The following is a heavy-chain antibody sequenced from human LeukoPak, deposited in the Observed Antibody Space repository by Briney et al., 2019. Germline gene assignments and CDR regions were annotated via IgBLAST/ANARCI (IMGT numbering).Heavy chain of an antibody. D-gene: IGHD3-22*01. V-gene: IGHV3-30*18. CDR3: AKVRGAVAITFLDY. J-gene: IGHJ4*02. Sequence: GRSLRLSCAASGFTFSSYGMHWVRQAPGKGLEWVAVISYDGSNKYYADSVKGRFTISRDNSKNTLYLQMNSLRAEDTAVYYCAKVRGAVAITFLDYWGQGTLVTVSS. CDR1: GFTFSSYG. CDR2: ISYDGSNK.